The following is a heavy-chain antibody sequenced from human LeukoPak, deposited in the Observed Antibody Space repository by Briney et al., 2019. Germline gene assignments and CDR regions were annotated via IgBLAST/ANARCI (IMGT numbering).Heavy chain of an antibody. CDR3: AKDIAVTTYYYYYGMDV. Sequence: GGSLRLSCAASGFTFSSYGMHWVRQAPDKGLEWVAVISYDGSNKYYADSVKGRFTISRDNSKNTLYLQMNSLRAEDTAVHYCAKDIAVTTYYYYYGMDVWGQGTTVTVSS. V-gene: IGHV3-30*18. J-gene: IGHJ6*02. D-gene: IGHD4-17*01. CDR2: ISYDGSNK. CDR1: GFTFSSYG.